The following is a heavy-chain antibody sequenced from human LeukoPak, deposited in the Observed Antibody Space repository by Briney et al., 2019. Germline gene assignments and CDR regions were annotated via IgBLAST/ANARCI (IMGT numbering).Heavy chain of an antibody. CDR1: GFTFSSYA. V-gene: IGHV3-23*01. D-gene: IGHD2-8*01. CDR2: ISGSGGST. CDR3: AKTSLYAY. J-gene: IGHJ4*02. Sequence: QPGGSLRLSCAASGFTFSSYAMGWVSQAPGRGREWVSAISGSGGSTYYADSVKGRFTISRDNSKNTLYLQMNSLRAEDTAVYYCAKTSLYAYWGQGTLVTVSS.